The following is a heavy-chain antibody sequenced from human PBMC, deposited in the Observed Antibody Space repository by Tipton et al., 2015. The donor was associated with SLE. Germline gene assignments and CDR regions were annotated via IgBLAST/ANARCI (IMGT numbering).Heavy chain of an antibody. Sequence: TLSLTCTVSDDSISSSTYYWSWIRHHPGEGLEWIGFIYYSGSTYYNPSLRSRVTMSVDQSKSQFSLTLTSVTAADTAVYYCARDTPTGDHAFDGWGPGTLATVSS. J-gene: IGHJ3*01. D-gene: IGHD7-27*01. CDR2: IYYSGST. V-gene: IGHV4-31*03. CDR3: ARDTPTGDHAFDG. CDR1: DDSISSSTYY.